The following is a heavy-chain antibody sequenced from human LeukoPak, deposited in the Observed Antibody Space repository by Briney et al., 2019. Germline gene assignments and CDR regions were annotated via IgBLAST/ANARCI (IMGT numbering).Heavy chain of an antibody. J-gene: IGHJ5*02. CDR1: GGSFSVYY. Sequence: SETLSLTCAVYGGSFSVYYWSWIRRPPGKGLECFVEINHSGSTNYNPSRKSRITISVDTSKTQFSLKLSSETAADTAVYYCARNRVVVGATQAGRSDPWGQGTLVTVSS. D-gene: IGHD2-15*01. V-gene: IGHV4-34*01. CDR3: ARNRVVVGATQAGRSDP. CDR2: INHSGST.